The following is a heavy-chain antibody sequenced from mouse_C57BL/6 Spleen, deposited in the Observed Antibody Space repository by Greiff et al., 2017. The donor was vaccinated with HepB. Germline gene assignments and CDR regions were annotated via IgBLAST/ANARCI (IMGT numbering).Heavy chain of an antibody. CDR1: GFTFSDYG. D-gene: IGHD1-1*01. Sequence: EVMLVESGGGLVKPGGSLKLSCAASGFTFSDYGMHWVRQAPEKGLEWVAYISSGSSTIYYADTVKGRFTISRDNAKNTLFLQMTSLRSEDTAMYYCARRDYYGSSDAMDYWGQGTSVTVSS. J-gene: IGHJ4*01. V-gene: IGHV5-17*01. CDR2: ISSGSSTI. CDR3: ARRDYYGSSDAMDY.